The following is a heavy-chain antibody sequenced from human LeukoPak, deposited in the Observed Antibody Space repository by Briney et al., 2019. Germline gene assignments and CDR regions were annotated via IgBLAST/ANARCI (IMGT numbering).Heavy chain of an antibody. J-gene: IGHJ4*02. V-gene: IGHV1-18*01. Sequence: ASVKVSRKASGYTFTSYGVSWVRQAPGQGLEWMGWISGSNGNTNNAQKVQGRVTMTTDTSTSTAYMELRSLRSDDTAVYYCARYPLSYSSNWHYYFDYWGQGTLLTVSS. CDR2: ISGSNGNT. CDR3: ARYPLSYSSNWHYYFDY. D-gene: IGHD6-13*01. CDR1: GYTFTSYG.